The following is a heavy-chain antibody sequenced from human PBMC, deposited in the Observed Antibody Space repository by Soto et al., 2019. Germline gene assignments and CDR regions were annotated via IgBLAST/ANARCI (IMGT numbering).Heavy chain of an antibody. Sequence: HVQLVQSGAEVKTPGSSLKVSCKVSGSRFSNYVISWVRQAPGHGLEWLGRIIPIFNTTQYAQKFQGRVTITADKSTNTASLELSSLRSDDTAVYYCAREGRGQKAGFNGLVSLGYWGQGTLVTVSS. V-gene: IGHV1-69*06. J-gene: IGHJ4*02. D-gene: IGHD2-8*01. CDR3: AREGRGQKAGFNGLVSLGY. CDR1: GSRFSNYV. CDR2: IIPIFNTT.